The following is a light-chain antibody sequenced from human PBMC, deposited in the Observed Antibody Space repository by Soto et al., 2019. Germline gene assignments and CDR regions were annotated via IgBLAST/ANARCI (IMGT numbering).Light chain of an antibody. V-gene: IGLV2-14*01. CDR1: SSDIGGYYY. J-gene: IGLJ1*01. CDR3: SSYAGSNKSV. CDR2: QVT. Sequence: QSALTQPASVSGSPGQSITISCTGTSSDIGGYYYVSWYQHHPGKATKLIIYQVTNRPSGVSHRFSGSKSGNTASLTISGLQAEDEADYYCSSYAGSNKSVFGTGTKVTVL.